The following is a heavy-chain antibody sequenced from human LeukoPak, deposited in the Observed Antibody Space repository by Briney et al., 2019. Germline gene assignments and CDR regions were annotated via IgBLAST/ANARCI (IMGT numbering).Heavy chain of an antibody. J-gene: IGHJ4*02. CDR3: AKERNLEIAVAGTIFHY. D-gene: IGHD6-19*01. CDR1: GFTFSSFA. Sequence: GGSLRLSCAASGFTFSSFAMTWVRQAPGKGLEWVSLISAGGGSTYDADSVKGRFSISRDNSKNTLSLHMNSLTAEDTAVYYCAKERNLEIAVAGTIFHYWGQGTLVTVSS. CDR2: ISAGGGST. V-gene: IGHV3-23*01.